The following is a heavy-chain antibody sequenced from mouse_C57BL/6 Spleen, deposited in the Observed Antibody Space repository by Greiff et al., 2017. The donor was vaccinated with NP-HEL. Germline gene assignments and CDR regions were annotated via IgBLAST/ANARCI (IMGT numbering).Heavy chain of an antibody. CDR3: ASTGTRAWFAY. J-gene: IGHJ3*01. V-gene: IGHV1-50*01. CDR1: GYTFTSYW. CDR2: IDPSDSYT. D-gene: IGHD4-1*02. Sequence: QVQLQQPGAELVKPGASVKLSCKASGYTFTSYWMQWVKQRPGQGLEWIGEIDPSDSYTNYNQKFKGKATLTVDTSSSTAYMQLSSLTSEDSAVYYCASTGTRAWFAYWGQGTLVTVSA.